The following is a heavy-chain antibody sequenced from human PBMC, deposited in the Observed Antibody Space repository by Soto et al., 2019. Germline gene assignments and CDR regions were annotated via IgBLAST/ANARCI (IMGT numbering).Heavy chain of an antibody. CDR2: IYWDDDK. CDR3: AHRVLRTVFGLVTTTAIYFDF. D-gene: IGHD3-3*01. CDR1: GFSLTTSGVG. V-gene: IGHV2-5*02. J-gene: IGHJ4*02. Sequence: QITLNESGPTVVRPTETLTLTCRFSGFSLTTSGVGVGWIRQSPGKAPEWLALIYWDDDKRYSASLKSRLTITNDTYKNQVVLTVSDSDPTDTATYYCAHRVLRTVFGLVTTTAIYFDFWGQGTPVAVSS.